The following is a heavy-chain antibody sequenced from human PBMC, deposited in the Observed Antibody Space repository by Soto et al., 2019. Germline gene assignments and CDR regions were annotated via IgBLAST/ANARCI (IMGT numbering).Heavy chain of an antibody. CDR3: ARLRITMVRGVTVAHFDY. Sequence: SETLSLTCTVSGGSISSYYWSWIRQPPGKGLEWIGYIYYSGSTNYNPSLKSRVTISVDTSKNQFSLKLSSVTAADTAVYYCARLRITMVRGVTVAHFDYWGQGTLVTVSS. CDR1: GGSISSYY. V-gene: IGHV4-59*08. D-gene: IGHD3-10*01. J-gene: IGHJ4*02. CDR2: IYYSGST.